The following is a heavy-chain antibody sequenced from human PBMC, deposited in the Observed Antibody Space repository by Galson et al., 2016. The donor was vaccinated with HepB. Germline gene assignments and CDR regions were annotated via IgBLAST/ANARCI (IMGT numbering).Heavy chain of an antibody. Sequence: GLEWVSGISGSGGRTYYADSVKGRCTISRDNSKNTLCLQMNSLRAEDTAVYYCAKDGYYGSGSDLSGMDVWGQGTTVTVSS. V-gene: IGHV3-23*01. D-gene: IGHD3-10*01. CDR2: ISGSGGRT. CDR3: AKDGYYGSGSDLSGMDV. J-gene: IGHJ6*02.